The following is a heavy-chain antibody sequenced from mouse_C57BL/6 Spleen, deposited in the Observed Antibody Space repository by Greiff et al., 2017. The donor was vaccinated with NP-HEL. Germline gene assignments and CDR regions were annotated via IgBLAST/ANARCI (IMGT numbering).Heavy chain of an antibody. Sequence: EVKLVESGGGLVKPGGSLKLSCAASGFTFSSYALSWVRQTPEKRLEWVATISDGGSYTYYPDNVKGRFTISRDNAKNNLYLQMRHLKSEDTAMYYCARDGTAQASWFAYWGQGTLVTVSA. V-gene: IGHV5-4*01. J-gene: IGHJ3*01. CDR1: GFTFSSYA. D-gene: IGHD3-2*02. CDR3: ARDGTAQASWFAY. CDR2: ISDGGSYT.